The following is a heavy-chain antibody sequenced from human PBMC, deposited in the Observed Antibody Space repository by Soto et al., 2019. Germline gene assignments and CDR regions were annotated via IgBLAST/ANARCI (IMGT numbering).Heavy chain of an antibody. CDR2: ISSSDST. CDR3: AKIRDYYFDY. J-gene: IGHJ4*02. Sequence: GGSLRLSCAASGFTFINYAMSWVRQAPGKGLEWVSAISSSDSTYYADSVKGRFTISRDNSKNTLFLHMNSLRAADTAVYYCAKIRDYYFDYWGQGTLVTVSS. V-gene: IGHV3-23*01. CDR1: GFTFINYA.